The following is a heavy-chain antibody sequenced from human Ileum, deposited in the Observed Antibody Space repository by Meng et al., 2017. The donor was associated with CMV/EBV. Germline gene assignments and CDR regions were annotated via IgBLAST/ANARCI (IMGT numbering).Heavy chain of an antibody. D-gene: IGHD1-26*01. J-gene: IGHJ4*02. CDR2: MYFSGIA. Sequence: QVRLQDSGPGRVRPADPLSLTCTASVNPISSGGHAWACCRQHPGMRLEWIGSMYFSGIADYNPSLKSRVTISLHATQKQFSLRLTSVTAADSAVYFCARDLTNKWFYYWGQGTLVTVSS. CDR1: VNPISSGGHA. CDR3: ARDLTNKWFYY. V-gene: IGHV4-39*07.